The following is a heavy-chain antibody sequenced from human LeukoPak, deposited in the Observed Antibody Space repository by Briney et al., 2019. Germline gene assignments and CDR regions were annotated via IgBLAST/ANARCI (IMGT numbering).Heavy chain of an antibody. V-gene: IGHV4-59*08. J-gene: IGHJ6*02. CDR3: ARQVGATSYYYYGMGV. Sequence: SETLSLTCTVSGGSISGFYWSWIRQPPGKGLEWIGYIYYSGSTNYNPSLKSRVTISVDTSKNQFSLKLSSVTAAETAVYYCARQVGATSYYYYGMGVWGQGTTVTVSS. D-gene: IGHD1-26*01. CDR2: IYYSGST. CDR1: GGSISGFY.